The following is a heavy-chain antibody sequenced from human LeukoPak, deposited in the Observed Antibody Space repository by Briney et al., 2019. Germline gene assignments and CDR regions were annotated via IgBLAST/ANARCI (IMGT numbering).Heavy chain of an antibody. D-gene: IGHD2-21*02. CDR3: ARDFGAHIVVVTAILFH. CDR2: INPNSGGT. CDR1: GYTFTGYY. Sequence: ASVKVSCKASGYTFTGYYMHWVRQAPGQGLEWMGWINPNSGGTNYAQKFQGRVTMTRDTSISTAYMELSRLRSDDTAVYYCARDFGAHIVVVTAILFHWGQGTLVTVSS. V-gene: IGHV1-2*02. J-gene: IGHJ4*02.